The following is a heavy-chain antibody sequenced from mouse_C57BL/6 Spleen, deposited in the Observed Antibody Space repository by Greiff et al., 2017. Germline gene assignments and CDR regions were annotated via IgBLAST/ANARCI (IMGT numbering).Heavy chain of an antibody. Sequence: VKLLESGPELVKPGASVKISCKASGYAFSSSWMNWVKQRPGKGLEWIGRIYPGDGDTNYNGKFKGKATLTADKSSSTAYMQLSSLPSEDSAVYFCARQLRLLDYWGQGTTLTVSS. D-gene: IGHD3-2*02. J-gene: IGHJ2*01. CDR3: ARQLRLLDY. CDR2: IYPGDGDT. V-gene: IGHV1-82*01. CDR1: GYAFSSSW.